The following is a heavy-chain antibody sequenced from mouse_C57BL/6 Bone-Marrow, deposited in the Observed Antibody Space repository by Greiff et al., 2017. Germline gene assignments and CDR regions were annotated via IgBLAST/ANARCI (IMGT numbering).Heavy chain of an antibody. CDR1: GYTFTSYG. CDR3: AALANPYNDSSSRGY. D-gene: IGHD1-1*01. J-gene: IGHJ2*01. Sequence: VQLQQSGAELARPGASVKLSCKASGYTFTSYGISWVKQRTGQGLEWIGEIYPRSGNTYYNEKFKGKATLTADKSSSTAYMELRSLPSEDSAVXVCAALANPYNDSSSRGYWGQGTTLTVAS. V-gene: IGHV1-81*01. CDR2: IYPRSGNT.